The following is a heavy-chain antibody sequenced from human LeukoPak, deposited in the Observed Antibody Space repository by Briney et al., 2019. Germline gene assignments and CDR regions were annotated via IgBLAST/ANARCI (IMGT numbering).Heavy chain of an antibody. CDR3: AKAGAYGALNT. J-gene: IGHJ1*01. CDR2: ITTRSSTI. Sequence: GGSLRLSCAASGFVFSDENMNWVRQAPGKGLEWISHITTRSSTIYYADSVKGRFTSSRDNAKNSLYLQMNNLRDEDTAVYFCAKAGAYGALNTWGQGTLVTVSS. V-gene: IGHV3-48*02. CDR1: GFVFSDEN. D-gene: IGHD4-17*01.